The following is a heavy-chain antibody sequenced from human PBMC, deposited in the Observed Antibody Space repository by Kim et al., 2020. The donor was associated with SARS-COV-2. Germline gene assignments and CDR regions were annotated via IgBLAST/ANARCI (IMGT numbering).Heavy chain of an antibody. CDR1: GYSFTSYY. CDR3: TRGFPERAQDWFDP. J-gene: IGHJ5*02. D-gene: IGHD3-3*01. V-gene: IGHV1-46*01. CDR2: IRPNGIRT. Sequence: ASVKVSCKASGYSFTSYYMHWVRQAPGQGLEWMGIIRPNGIRTTYAQRFQGRVAMTRDTSTSTDYLEVNNLRSEDTAIYYCTRGFPERAQDWFDPWGQGT.